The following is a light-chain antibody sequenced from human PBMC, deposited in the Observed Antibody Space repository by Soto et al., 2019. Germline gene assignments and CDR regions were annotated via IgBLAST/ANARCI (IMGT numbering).Light chain of an antibody. CDR3: QRYNTASLT. J-gene: IGKJ3*01. V-gene: IGKV1-27*01. Sequence: DMQMTQSPSSLSASVGDRVTITCRASQDISDYLAWYQQKPGKVPSLLIYAASTLQSGVPSRFSGSGSGTDFTLTISSLQPEDVATYYCQRYNTASLTFGPGTKVDV. CDR2: AAS. CDR1: QDISDY.